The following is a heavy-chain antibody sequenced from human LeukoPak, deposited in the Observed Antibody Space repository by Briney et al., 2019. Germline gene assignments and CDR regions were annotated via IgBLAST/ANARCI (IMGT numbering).Heavy chain of an antibody. CDR3: ATPAYRDRGGFEY. Sequence: SGGSLRLSCAASGFTFSSYAMSWVRQAPGQGLAWVSAISGTTGNTYYADSVKGRFTISRDNSKNTVYLQMNSLRVEDTAVYYCATPAYRDRGGFEYWGQGTLVTVSS. V-gene: IGHV3-23*01. D-gene: IGHD1-26*01. CDR1: GFTFSSYA. J-gene: IGHJ4*02. CDR2: ISGTTGNT.